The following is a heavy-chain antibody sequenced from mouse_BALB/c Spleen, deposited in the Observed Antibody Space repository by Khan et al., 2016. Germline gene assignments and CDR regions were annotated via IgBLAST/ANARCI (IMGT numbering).Heavy chain of an antibody. D-gene: IGHD1-1*01. CDR2: IDPFNGGT. V-gene: IGHV1S135*01. CDR1: GYSFTSYY. CDR3: ASSTQSFYAMDY. Sequence: EVQLQESGPELMKPGASVKISCKASGYSFTSYYMHWVRQSHGKSLEWIGYIDPFNGGTSYNQKFKGKATLTVDKSSSTAYMHLSSLTSEDSAVDSCASSTQSFYAMDYWGQGTSVTVSS. J-gene: IGHJ4*01.